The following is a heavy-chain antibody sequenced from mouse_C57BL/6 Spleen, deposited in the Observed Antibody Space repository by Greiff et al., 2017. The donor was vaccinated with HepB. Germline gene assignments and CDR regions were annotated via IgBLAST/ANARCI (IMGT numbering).Heavy chain of an antibody. J-gene: IGHJ4*01. V-gene: IGHV3-6*01. Sequence: EVKLQESGPGLVKPSQSLSLTCSVTGYSITSGYYWNWIRQFPGNKLEWMGYISYDGSNNYNPSLKNRISITRDTSKNQFFLKLNSVTTEDTATYYCAREEYRAMDYWGQGTSVTVSS. D-gene: IGHD5-1*01. CDR3: AREEYRAMDY. CDR2: ISYDGSN. CDR1: GYSITSGYY.